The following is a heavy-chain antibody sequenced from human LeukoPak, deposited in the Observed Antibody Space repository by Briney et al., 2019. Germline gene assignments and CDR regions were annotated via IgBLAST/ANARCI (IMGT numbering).Heavy chain of an antibody. V-gene: IGHV3-13*01. Sequence: GGSLRLSCVASGFNFTKNDMHWVRQTTKRGLEWVSAIGVGGDTYYADPVKGRFTISRENGKNSVYLQMNSLRAGDTAVYFCAKAFDYNGLRGEGGSFDCWGQGALVTVSS. D-gene: IGHD4-11*01. CDR2: IGVGGDT. J-gene: IGHJ4*02. CDR1: GFNFTKND. CDR3: AKAFDYNGLRGEGGSFDC.